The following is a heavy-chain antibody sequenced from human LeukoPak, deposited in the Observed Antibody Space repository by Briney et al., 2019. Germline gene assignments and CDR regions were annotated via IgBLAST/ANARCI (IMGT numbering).Heavy chain of an antibody. Sequence: SETLSLTCAVYGGSFSGYYWGWIRQPPGKGLEWIGEINHSGSTNYNPSLKSRVTISVDTSKNQFSLKLSSVTAADTAVYYCATNGVVVAATRSFDYWGQGTLVTVSS. CDR2: INHSGST. CDR1: GGSFSGYY. J-gene: IGHJ4*02. CDR3: ATNGVVVAATRSFDY. D-gene: IGHD2-15*01. V-gene: IGHV4-34*01.